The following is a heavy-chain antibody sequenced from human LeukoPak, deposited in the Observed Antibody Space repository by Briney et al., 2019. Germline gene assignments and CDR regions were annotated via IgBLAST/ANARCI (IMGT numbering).Heavy chain of an antibody. J-gene: IGHJ4*02. CDR3: AKTKRYCSGGSCYWPSDF. CDR1: GFTFSDYY. D-gene: IGHD2-15*01. Sequence: PGGSLRLSCAASGFTFSDYYMSWIRQAPGKGLEWVSDISSGSSYTNYAESVQGRLSISRDNAKNSLFLQMTSPRVEDTAVYYCAKTKRYCSGGSCYWPSDFWGQGTLVTVSS. CDR2: ISSGSSYT. V-gene: IGHV3-11*03.